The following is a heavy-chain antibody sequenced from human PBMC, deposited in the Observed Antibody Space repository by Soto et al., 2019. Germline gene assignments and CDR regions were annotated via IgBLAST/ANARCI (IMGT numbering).Heavy chain of an antibody. V-gene: IGHV3-33*01. D-gene: IGHD3-3*01. CDR1: GFTFSSYG. CDR3: ARDDDFWSGYYTADDAFDI. CDR2: IWYDGSNK. Sequence: QVQLVESGGGVVQPGRSLRLSCAASGFTFSSYGMHWVRQAPGKGLEWVAVIWYDGSNKYYADSVKGRFTISRDNSKNTLYLQMNSLRAEDTAVYYCARDDDFWSGYYTADDAFDIWGQGTMVTVSS. J-gene: IGHJ3*02.